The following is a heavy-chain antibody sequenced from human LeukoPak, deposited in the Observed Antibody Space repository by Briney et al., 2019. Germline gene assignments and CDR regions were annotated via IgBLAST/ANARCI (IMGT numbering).Heavy chain of an antibody. CDR3: ARLRYCTNGVCP. V-gene: IGHV4-31*03. CDR1: GSSISSGDFF. CDR2: ISGSGST. J-gene: IGHJ5*02. Sequence: PSETLSLTCTVSGSSISSGDFFWNWIRQHPGNGPEWIGYISGSGSTYCNPSLKSRVTISVDTSKNQFSLKLSSVTAADTAVYYCARLRYCTNGVCPWGQGTLVTVSS. D-gene: IGHD2-8*01.